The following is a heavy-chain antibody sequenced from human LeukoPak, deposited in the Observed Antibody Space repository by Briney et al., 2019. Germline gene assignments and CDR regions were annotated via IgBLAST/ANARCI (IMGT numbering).Heavy chain of an antibody. D-gene: IGHD3-9*01. CDR3: AKDGPRVLRYFDWLLVGYGMDV. J-gene: IGHJ6*02. CDR1: GFTFSSYG. Sequence: GGSLRLSCAASGFTFSSYGMHWVRQAPGKGLEWVSVISYDGSHKYYADSMKGRFTISRDNSKNTPYLQMNSLRAEDTAVYYYAKDGPRVLRYFDWLLVGYGMDVWGQGTTVTVSS. V-gene: IGHV3-30*18. CDR2: ISYDGSHK.